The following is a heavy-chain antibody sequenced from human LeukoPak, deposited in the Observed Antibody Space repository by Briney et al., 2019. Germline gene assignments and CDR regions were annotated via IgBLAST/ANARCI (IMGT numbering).Heavy chain of an antibody. D-gene: IGHD4-17*01. Sequence: GGSLRLSCAASGFTFNNYDMHWVRQVTGKGLGWVSHIGTGTDTHYSDSVKGRFTISRENAKNSLYLQMNSLRAGDTAVYYCARDRRADYGRNDDAFDIWGQGTIVTVSS. CDR2: IGTGTDT. CDR3: ARDRRADYGRNDDAFDI. V-gene: IGHV3-13*01. J-gene: IGHJ3*02. CDR1: GFTFNNYD.